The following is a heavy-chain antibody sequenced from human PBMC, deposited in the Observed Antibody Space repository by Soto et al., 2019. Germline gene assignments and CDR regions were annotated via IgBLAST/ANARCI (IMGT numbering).Heavy chain of an antibody. D-gene: IGHD2-15*01. J-gene: IGHJ4*02. CDR3: AKEGNGGSSLDH. CDR1: GFKFDDYM. Sequence: PGGSLRLSCEASGFKFDDYMMHWVRQAPGKGLEWISLISWDGGSIDYADSIKGRFTVSRDNSKNSLYLHMNSLKTEDTAIYYRAKEGNGGSSLDHWGQGTLVTSPQ. CDR2: ISWDGGSI. V-gene: IGHV3-43*01.